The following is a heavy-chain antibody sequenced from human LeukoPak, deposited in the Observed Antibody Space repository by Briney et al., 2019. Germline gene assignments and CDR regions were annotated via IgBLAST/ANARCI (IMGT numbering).Heavy chain of an antibody. CDR1: GLSFSSSA. D-gene: IGHD1-26*01. Sequence: PGGSLRLSCAASGLSFSSSALSWVRQAPGKGLEWVSSISSSSSYIYYADSVQGRFTISRDNAKNSLYLQMNSLRAEDTAVYYCARSLIVGATGGDYWGQGTLVTVSS. CDR3: ARSLIVGATGGDY. V-gene: IGHV3-21*01. J-gene: IGHJ4*02. CDR2: ISSSSSYI.